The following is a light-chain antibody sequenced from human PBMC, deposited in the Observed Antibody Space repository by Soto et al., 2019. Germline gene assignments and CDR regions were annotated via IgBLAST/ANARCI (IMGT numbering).Light chain of an antibody. CDR1: QNLGTLY. CDR3: QQYGSSPSWT. V-gene: IGKV3-20*01. J-gene: IGKJ1*01. Sequence: EIVLTQSPGTLSLSPGERGTLSCRASQNLGTLYLAGFQQKSGQAPRLLIYSASRRATGIPDRFTGSGSGTDFTLTISRLEPEDFSVYYCQQYGSSPSWTFGQGTKVDNK. CDR2: SAS.